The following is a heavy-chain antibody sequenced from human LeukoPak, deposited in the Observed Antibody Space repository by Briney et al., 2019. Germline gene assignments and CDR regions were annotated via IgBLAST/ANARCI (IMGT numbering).Heavy chain of an antibody. J-gene: IGHJ4*02. CDR3: ARSLTGFGDPHYFDY. V-gene: IGHV4-4*07. Sequence: SETLSFTCTVSGGSISSYYWSWIRQPAGKGLEWIGRIYTSGSTNYNPSLKSRVTMSVDTSKNQFSLKLSSVTAADTAVYYCARSLTGFGDPHYFDYWGQGTLVTVSS. CDR1: GGSISSYY. D-gene: IGHD3-10*01. CDR2: IYTSGST.